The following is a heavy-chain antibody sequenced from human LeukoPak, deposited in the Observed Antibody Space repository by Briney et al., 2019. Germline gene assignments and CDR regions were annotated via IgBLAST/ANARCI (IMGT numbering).Heavy chain of an antibody. CDR1: GDSISSDDYY. J-gene: IGHJ4*02. CDR2: FSASGNS. CDR3: ARDAGDIAAAGLDY. Sequence: TLSLTCTVSGDSISSDDYYWSWIQQPAGKGLEWIGRFSASGNSNYNPSLKSRLTISVDASKNQFSLKLTSVTAADTAVYYCARDAGDIAAAGLDYWGQGTLVTVSS. V-gene: IGHV4-61*02. D-gene: IGHD6-13*01.